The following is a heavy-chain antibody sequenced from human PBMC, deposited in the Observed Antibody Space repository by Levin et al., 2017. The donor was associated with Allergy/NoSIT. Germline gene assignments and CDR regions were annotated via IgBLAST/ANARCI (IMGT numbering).Heavy chain of an antibody. J-gene: IGHJ4*02. CDR3: ARDTYRFFDQ. Sequence: PGGSLRLSCAASGFTFGTYWMGWVRQAPGKGLEWVATIEQGGTEKYYVDSVEGRFAISRDNVKNSLYLQMNSLRAADTAVYYCARDTYRFFDQWGQGTLVTVSS. CDR2: IEQGGTEK. D-gene: IGHD1-14*01. CDR1: GFTFGTYW. V-gene: IGHV3-7*03.